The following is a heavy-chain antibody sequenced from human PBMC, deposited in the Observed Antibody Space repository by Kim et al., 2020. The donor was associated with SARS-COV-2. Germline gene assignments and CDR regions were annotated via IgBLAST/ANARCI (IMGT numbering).Heavy chain of an antibody. Sequence: GGSLRLSCVGSGFTFSSYEINWVRQAPGKGLEWLSYIDSSGSTIHYADSVQGRFTISRDNAKNSLYLQMNSLRVEDTAVYYCATSMAIWGQGTMVTVSS. CDR3: ATSMAI. J-gene: IGHJ3*02. CDR1: GFTFSSYE. V-gene: IGHV3-48*03. CDR2: IDSSGSTI. D-gene: IGHD2-8*01.